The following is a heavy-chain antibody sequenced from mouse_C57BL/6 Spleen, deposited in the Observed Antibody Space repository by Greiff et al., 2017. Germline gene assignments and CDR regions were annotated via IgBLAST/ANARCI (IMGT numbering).Heavy chain of an antibody. CDR1: GYTFTDYN. Sequence: EVQLQESGPELVKPGASVKMSCKASGYTFTDYNMHWVKQSHGKSLEWIGYINPNNGGTSYNQKFKGKATLTVNKSSSTAYMELRSLPSEDSAVYYCARDYGYDVGPVPWFAYWGQGTLVTVSA. V-gene: IGHV1-22*01. J-gene: IGHJ3*01. CDR2: INPNNGGT. CDR3: ARDYGYDVGPVPWFAY. D-gene: IGHD2-2*01.